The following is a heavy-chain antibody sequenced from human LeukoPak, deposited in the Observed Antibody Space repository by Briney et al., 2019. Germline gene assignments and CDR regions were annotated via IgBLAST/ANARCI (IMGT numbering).Heavy chain of an antibody. CDR2: IYYSGST. V-gene: IGHV4-59*01. D-gene: IGHD3-3*01. J-gene: IGHJ5*02. Sequence: SETLSLTCTVSGGSISSYYWSWIRQLPGKGLEWIGYIYYSGSTNYNPSLKSRVTISVDTSKNQFSLKLSSVTAADTAVYYCARDGDFWSGSWFDPWGQGTLVTVSS. CDR1: GGSISSYY. CDR3: ARDGDFWSGSWFDP.